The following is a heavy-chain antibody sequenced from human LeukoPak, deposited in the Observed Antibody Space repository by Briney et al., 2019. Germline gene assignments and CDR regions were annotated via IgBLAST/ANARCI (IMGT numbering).Heavy chain of an antibody. CDR1: GFTFISYT. J-gene: IGHJ5*02. D-gene: IGHD2-15*01. CDR2: INEDGGTT. V-gene: IGHV3-43*02. Sequence: GGSLRLSCAASGFTFISYTMHWVRQAPGKLLEWVSLINEDGGTTYYADSVKGRFTISRDNSKKSLYLQMNSLRTEDTAFYYCAKDGSRRGKNWFDPWGQGTLVTVSS. CDR3: AKDGSRRGKNWFDP.